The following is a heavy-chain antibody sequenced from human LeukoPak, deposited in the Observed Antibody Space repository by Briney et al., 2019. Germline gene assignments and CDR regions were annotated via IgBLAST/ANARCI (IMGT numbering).Heavy chain of an antibody. D-gene: IGHD3-22*01. CDR3: ARGPRGYDSSGYWFDY. V-gene: IGHV1-8*03. J-gene: IGHJ4*02. CDR1: GYTFTGYY. Sequence: ASVKVSCKASGYTFTGYYMHWVRRAPGQGLEWMGWMNPNSGNTGYAQKFQGRVTITRNTSISTAYMELSSLRSEDTAVYYCARGPRGYDSSGYWFDYWGQGTLVTVSS. CDR2: MNPNSGNT.